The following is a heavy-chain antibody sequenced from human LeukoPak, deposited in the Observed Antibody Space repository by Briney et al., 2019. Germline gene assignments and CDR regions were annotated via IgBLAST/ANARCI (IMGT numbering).Heavy chain of an antibody. Sequence: PSETLSLTCTVSGGSISSYYWSWIRQPPGKGLEWIGYIYYSGSTNYNPSLKSRVTISVDTSKNQFSLKLSSVTAADTAVYYCARAGRYYDSSGYPDAFDIWGQGTMVTVSS. D-gene: IGHD3-22*01. V-gene: IGHV4-59*01. J-gene: IGHJ3*02. CDR1: GGSISSYY. CDR2: IYYSGST. CDR3: ARAGRYYDSSGYPDAFDI.